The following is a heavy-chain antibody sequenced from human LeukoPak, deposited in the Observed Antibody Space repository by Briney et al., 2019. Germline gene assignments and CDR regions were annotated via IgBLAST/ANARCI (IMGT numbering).Heavy chain of an antibody. CDR3: AIPLLLPRAFDI. CDR1: GFTFSSYG. V-gene: IGHV3-33*01. Sequence: PGRSLRLSCAASGFTFSSYGMHWVRQAPGKGLEWVAVIWYDGSNKYYADSVKGRFTISRDTSKNTLYLQMNSLRAEDTAVYYCAIPLLLPRAFDIWGQGTMVTVSS. J-gene: IGHJ3*02. CDR2: IWYDGSNK. D-gene: IGHD3-22*01.